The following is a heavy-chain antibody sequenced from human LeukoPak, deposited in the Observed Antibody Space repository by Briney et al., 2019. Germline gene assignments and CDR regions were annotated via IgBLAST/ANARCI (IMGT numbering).Heavy chain of an antibody. CDR2: ISGSGGST. V-gene: IGHV3-23*01. J-gene: IGHJ4*02. CDR1: GFTFSSYA. D-gene: IGHD2-15*01. Sequence: GGSLRLSCAASGFTFSSYAMSWVRQAPGKGLEWVSAISGSGGSTYYADSVKGRFTISRDNSKNTLYLQMNSLRAEDTAVYYCAKRAWMGHCSGGSCYTHDYWGQGTLVTVSS. CDR3: AKRAWMGHCSGGSCYTHDY.